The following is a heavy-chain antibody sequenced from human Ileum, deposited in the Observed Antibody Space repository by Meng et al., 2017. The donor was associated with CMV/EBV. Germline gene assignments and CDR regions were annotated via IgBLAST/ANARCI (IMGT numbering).Heavy chain of an antibody. V-gene: IGHV4-34*01. D-gene: IGHD3-3*01. Sequence: QLQRQQWGAELLKPSETLSLISGVYGGSFSEYHWSWIRQPPGKGLEWIGEINHGGSSNYNPSLKSRVTISVDRSRNQVSLKLTSVTAADTAVYYCARASPQRRFLSYWGQGTLVTVSS. J-gene: IGHJ4*02. CDR2: INHGGSS. CDR1: GGSFSEYH. CDR3: ARASPQRRFLSY.